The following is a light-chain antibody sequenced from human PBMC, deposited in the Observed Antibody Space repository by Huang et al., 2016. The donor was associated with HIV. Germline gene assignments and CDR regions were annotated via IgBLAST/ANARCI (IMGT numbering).Light chain of an antibody. CDR3: MQASHGAAT. J-gene: IGKJ1*01. Sequence: DVLLTQSPLSLPVTLGQPAFITCKSNQSLVYGDGNIYLNWFQQRPGHSPRLLIYKLSNRDSGVPDRFSGGGSGTDFTLWISGVEAEDVGDYYCMQASHGAATFGQGTRVDIK. CDR1: QSLVYGDGNIY. V-gene: IGKV2-30*01. CDR2: KLS.